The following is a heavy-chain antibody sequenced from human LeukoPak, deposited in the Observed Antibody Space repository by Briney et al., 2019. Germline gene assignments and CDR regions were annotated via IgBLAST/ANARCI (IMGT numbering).Heavy chain of an antibody. Sequence: GESLKISCKGSGYSLTSYWIGWVRQMPGKGLEWMGIIYPGDSDTRYSPSFQGQVTISADKSISTAYLQWSSLKASDTAMYYCARQQVDRVVTPSYAFDIWGQGTMVTVSS. V-gene: IGHV5-51*01. CDR1: GYSLTSYW. CDR2: IYPGDSDT. D-gene: IGHD4-23*01. CDR3: ARQQVDRVVTPSYAFDI. J-gene: IGHJ3*02.